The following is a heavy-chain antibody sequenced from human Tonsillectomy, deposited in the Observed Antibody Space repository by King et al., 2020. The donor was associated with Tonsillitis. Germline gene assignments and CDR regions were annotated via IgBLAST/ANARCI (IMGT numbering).Heavy chain of an antibody. Sequence: VQLVESGAEVKKPGESLKISCKGSGYSFTSYWIGWVRHMPGKGLEWMGIIYPGDSDTRYSPSFQGQFTISADKSISTAYLQWSSLKASDTAMYYCARPRHCGGDCYSHYYFDYWGQGTLVTVSS. J-gene: IGHJ4*02. CDR2: IYPGDSDT. CDR3: ARPRHCGGDCYSHYYFDY. V-gene: IGHV5-51*01. D-gene: IGHD2-21*02. CDR1: GYSFTSYW.